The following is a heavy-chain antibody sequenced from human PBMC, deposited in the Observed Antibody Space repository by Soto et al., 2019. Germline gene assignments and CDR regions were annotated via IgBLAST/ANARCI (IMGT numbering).Heavy chain of an antibody. D-gene: IGHD3-9*01. Sequence: GESLKVSCKGSGYSFTSYWIGWVRPMPGKGLEWMGIIYPGDSDTRYSPSFQGQVTISADKSISTAYLQWSSLKASDTAMYYCARLGYYDILTGYLDYWGQGTLVTVSS. CDR1: GYSFTSYW. V-gene: IGHV5-51*01. CDR2: IYPGDSDT. CDR3: ARLGYYDILTGYLDY. J-gene: IGHJ4*02.